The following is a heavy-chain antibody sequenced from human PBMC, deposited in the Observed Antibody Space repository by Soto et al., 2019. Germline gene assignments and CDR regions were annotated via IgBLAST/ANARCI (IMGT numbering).Heavy chain of an antibody. CDR2: ISSRGSSI. J-gene: IGHJ4*02. CDR1: GFTFSDYY. D-gene: IGHD6-19*01. Sequence: PGGSRRLSCALSGFTFSDYYMSWIRQAPGKGLEWVSYISSRGSSIYYADSVKGRFTISRDNSKNTLYLQMNSLRAEDTAVYYCAKDQRYSSGFFDYWGQGTLVTVSS. CDR3: AKDQRYSSGFFDY. V-gene: IGHV3-11*01.